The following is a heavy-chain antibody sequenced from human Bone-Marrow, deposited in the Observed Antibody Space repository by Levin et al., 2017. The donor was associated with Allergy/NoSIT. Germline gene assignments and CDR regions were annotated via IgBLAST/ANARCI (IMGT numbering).Heavy chain of an antibody. CDR3: ARDPGYNGHDWYFDL. J-gene: IGHJ2*01. D-gene: IGHD5-12*01. CDR1: GFTFSTYR. V-gene: IGHV3-74*01. CDR2: TKSDGSGT. Sequence: LSLTCAASGFTFSTYRMHWFRHAPGKGLVWVSRTKSDGSGTGYADSVEGRFTISRDNAENTLFLQMNSLRAEDTAVYYCARDPGYNGHDWYFDLWGRGTLVTVSS.